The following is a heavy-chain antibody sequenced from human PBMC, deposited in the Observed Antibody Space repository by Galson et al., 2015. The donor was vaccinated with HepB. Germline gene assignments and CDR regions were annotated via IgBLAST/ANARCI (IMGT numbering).Heavy chain of an antibody. J-gene: IGHJ5*02. CDR2: INHSGST. CDR1: GGSFSGYY. V-gene: IGHV4-34*01. Sequence: SETLSLTCAVYGGSFSGYYWSWIRQPPGKGLEWIGEINHSGSTNYNPSLKSRVTISVDTSKNQFSLKLSSVTAADTAVYYCARKGPVVYAPRRLNWFDPWAREPWSPSPQ. CDR3: ARKGPVVYAPRRLNWFDP. D-gene: IGHD2-8*02.